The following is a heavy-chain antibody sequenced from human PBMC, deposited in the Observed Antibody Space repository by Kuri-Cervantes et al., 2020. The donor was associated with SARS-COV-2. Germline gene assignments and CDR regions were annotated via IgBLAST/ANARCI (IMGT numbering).Heavy chain of an antibody. J-gene: IGHJ3*02. CDR1: GGTLSTYT. CDR2: IIPVLRVE. Sequence: SVKVSCKASGGTLSTYTVTWVRQAPGQGLEWMGRIIPVLRVENYAQKFQGRVTITVDKSTNTAYMELTSLRSEDTAVYYCARDSEFTRDAFEIWGQGTMVTVSS. V-gene: IGHV1-69*04. CDR3: ARDSEFTRDAFEI.